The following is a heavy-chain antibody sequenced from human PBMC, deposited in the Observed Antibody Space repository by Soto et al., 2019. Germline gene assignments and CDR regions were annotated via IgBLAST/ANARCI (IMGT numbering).Heavy chain of an antibody. Sequence: PWGSLRLSCAASGFRFNTYSIHLFRQSPAKGLEWVALLWYDGSNENYAAAVKGRFTISKDNSNNILYLQMNSLTADDTAVYYCARGTGAEARGLDSWGQGTLVTVSS. CDR2: LWYDGSNE. D-gene: IGHD3-10*01. CDR3: ARGTGAEARGLDS. CDR1: GFRFNTYS. V-gene: IGHV3-33*01. J-gene: IGHJ4*02.